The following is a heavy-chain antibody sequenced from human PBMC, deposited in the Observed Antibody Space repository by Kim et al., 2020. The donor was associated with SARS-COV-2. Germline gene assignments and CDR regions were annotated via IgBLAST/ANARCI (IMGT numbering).Heavy chain of an antibody. V-gene: IGHV3-23*01. D-gene: IGHD6-13*01. J-gene: IGHJ4*02. Sequence: GGSLRLSCAASGFTFSNYAMSWVRQAPGKGLEWVSVINDNGGITFYADSVKGRFTISRDTSKNTLYLQMSSLRADDTAVYYCAQAPGSWHLSYFDNWGQG. CDR2: INDNGGIT. CDR3: AQAPGSWHLSYFDN. CDR1: GFTFSNYA.